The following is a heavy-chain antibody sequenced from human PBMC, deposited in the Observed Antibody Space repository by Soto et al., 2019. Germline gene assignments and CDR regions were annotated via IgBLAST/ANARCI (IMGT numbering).Heavy chain of an antibody. V-gene: IGHV1-3*01. J-gene: IGHJ4*02. CDR2: INAGNGNT. CDR1: GYTFTSYA. Sequence: ASVKVSCKASGYTFTSYAMHWVRQAPGQRLEWMGWINAGNGNTKYSQKFQGRVTITRDTSASTAYMELSSLRSEDTAVYYCARLYSSGGGFDYWGQGTLVTVSS. D-gene: IGHD6-19*01. CDR3: ARLYSSGGGFDY.